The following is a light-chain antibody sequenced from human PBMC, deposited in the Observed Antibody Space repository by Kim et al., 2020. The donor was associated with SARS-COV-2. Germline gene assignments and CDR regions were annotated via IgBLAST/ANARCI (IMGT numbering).Light chain of an antibody. V-gene: IGLV3-1*01. Sequence: VAPGQTAIITCSGDGLGGKYAFWYQQKPGHAPVLVIYQDIKRTSAIPGRFSGSNSGNTATLTISGTQAMDEAEYYCQTWDSGTAVVFGGGTQLTVL. J-gene: IGLJ3*02. CDR3: QTWDSGTAVV. CDR2: QDI. CDR1: GLGGKY.